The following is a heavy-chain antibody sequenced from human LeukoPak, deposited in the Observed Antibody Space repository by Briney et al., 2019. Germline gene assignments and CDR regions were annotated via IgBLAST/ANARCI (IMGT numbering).Heavy chain of an antibody. D-gene: IGHD1-20*01. CDR2: IYYSGST. CDR3: ARQVGVTGTTDYFDY. J-gene: IGHJ4*02. CDR1: GGSMSPYH. V-gene: IGHV4-59*08. Sequence: SETLSLTCTVSGGSMSPYHWGWIRQPPGKGLEWTGYIYYSGSTNYNPSLKSRITMSVDTSKNQFSLKLSSVTAADTAVYYCARQVGVTGTTDYFDYWGQGTLVTVSS.